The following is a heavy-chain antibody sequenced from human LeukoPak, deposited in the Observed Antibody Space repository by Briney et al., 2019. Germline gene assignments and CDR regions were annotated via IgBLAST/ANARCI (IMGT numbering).Heavy chain of an antibody. D-gene: IGHD1-1*01. J-gene: IGHJ5*02. CDR3: ARHRGTFDP. V-gene: IGHV4-59*01. CDR1: GDSISSYD. Sequence: SETLSLTCTVSGDSISSYDWSWIRQPPGKGLEWIGHAYHSGITNYNPSLKSRVTISVDTSESQFSLRLSSVTAADTAIYDCARHRGTFDPWGQGILVTVSS. CDR2: AYHSGIT.